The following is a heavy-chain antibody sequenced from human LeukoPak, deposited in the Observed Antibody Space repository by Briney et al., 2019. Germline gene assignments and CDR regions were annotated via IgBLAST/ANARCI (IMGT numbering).Heavy chain of an antibody. CDR3: ARDFRITIFGVVTRAWFDP. D-gene: IGHD3-3*01. V-gene: IGHV4-4*02. J-gene: IGHJ5*02. Sequence: SGTLSLTCAVSGGSISSSNWWSWVRQPPGKGLEWIGEIYHSGSTNYNPSLKSRVTISVDKSKNQFSLKLSSVTAADTAVYYCARDFRITIFGVVTRAWFDPWGQGTLVTVSS. CDR1: GGSISSSNW. CDR2: IYHSGST.